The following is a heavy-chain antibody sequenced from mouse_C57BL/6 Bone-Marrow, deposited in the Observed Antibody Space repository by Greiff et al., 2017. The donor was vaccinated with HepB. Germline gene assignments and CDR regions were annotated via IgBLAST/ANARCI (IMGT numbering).Heavy chain of an antibody. CDR2: IYPGDGDT. V-gene: IGHV1-80*01. CDR3: ARAGGLYYYGSSSLDY. J-gene: IGHJ2*01. D-gene: IGHD1-1*01. CDR1: GYAFSSYW. Sequence: QVQLQQSGAELVKPGASVKISCKASGYAFSSYWMNWVKQRPGKGLEWIGQIYPGDGDTNYNGKFKGKATLTADKSSSTAYMQLSSLTSEDSAVYFCARAGGLYYYGSSSLDYWGQGTTLTVSS.